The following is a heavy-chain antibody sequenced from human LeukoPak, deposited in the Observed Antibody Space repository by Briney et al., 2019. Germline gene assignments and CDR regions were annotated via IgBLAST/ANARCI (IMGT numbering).Heavy chain of an antibody. J-gene: IGHJ3*02. V-gene: IGHV5-51*01. CDR1: GYRFTSFW. Sequence: GESFKISCKGSGYRFTSFWIGWVRQVAGKGLEWMGINYPGDSDTRYSPSLQGQVTISADKSISTAYLQWSTLKASDTAIYFCARGVVGDSAFDIWGQGTMVTVSS. CDR2: NYPGDSDT. D-gene: IGHD3-22*01. CDR3: ARGVVGDSAFDI.